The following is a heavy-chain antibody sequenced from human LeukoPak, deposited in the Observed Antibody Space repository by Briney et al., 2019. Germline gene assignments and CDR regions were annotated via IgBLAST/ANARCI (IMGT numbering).Heavy chain of an antibody. CDR1: GYSFTSYW. Sequence: GESLKISCKGSGYSFTSYWIGWMRQMPGKGLEWMGIIYPGDSDTRYSPSFQGQVTISADKSISTAYLQWSSLKASDTAMYYCARLRDGYNSYYYYYGMDVWGQGTTVTFSS. J-gene: IGHJ6*02. D-gene: IGHD5-24*01. CDR2: IYPGDSDT. CDR3: ARLRDGYNSYYYYYGMDV. V-gene: IGHV5-51*01.